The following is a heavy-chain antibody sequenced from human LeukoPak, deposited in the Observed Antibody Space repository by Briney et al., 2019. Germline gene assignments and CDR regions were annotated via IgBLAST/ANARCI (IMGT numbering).Heavy chain of an antibody. D-gene: IGHD4-17*01. V-gene: IGHV3-23*01. CDR1: GFTFSSYG. Sequence: GGSLRLSCAASGFTFSSYGMSWVRQAPGKGLEWVSAISGSGGSIYYADSVKGRFTISRDNSKNTLYLQMNSLRAEDTAVYYCAKDMGYGDYSDYWGQGTLVTASS. CDR2: ISGSGGSI. J-gene: IGHJ4*02. CDR3: AKDMGYGDYSDY.